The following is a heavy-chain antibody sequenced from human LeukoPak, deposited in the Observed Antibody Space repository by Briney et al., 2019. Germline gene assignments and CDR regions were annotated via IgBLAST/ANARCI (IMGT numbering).Heavy chain of an antibody. CDR1: GFTFSSYA. J-gene: IGHJ4*02. Sequence: GASLRLSCAASGFTFSSYAMSWVSQAPGKGLEWVSAISGSGGSTYYADSVKGRFTISRDNSKNTLYLQMNSLRAEDTAVYYCAKRGDYYDSSGYPYYFDYWGQGTLVTVSS. CDR2: ISGSGGST. CDR3: AKRGDYYDSSGYPYYFDY. V-gene: IGHV3-23*01. D-gene: IGHD3-22*01.